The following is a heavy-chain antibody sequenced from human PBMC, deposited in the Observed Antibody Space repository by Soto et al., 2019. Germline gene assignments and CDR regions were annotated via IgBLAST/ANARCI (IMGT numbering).Heavy chain of an antibody. J-gene: IGHJ4*02. V-gene: IGHV1-3*01. CDR2: INAGNGNT. CDR3: ARGPVPHEN. Sequence: GASVKVSCKASGYTFTSYGISWVRQAPGQGLEWMGWINAGNGNTKYSQKFQGRVTITRDTSASTAYMELSSLRSEDTAVYYCARGPVPHENWGQGTLVTVSS. CDR1: GYTFTSYG.